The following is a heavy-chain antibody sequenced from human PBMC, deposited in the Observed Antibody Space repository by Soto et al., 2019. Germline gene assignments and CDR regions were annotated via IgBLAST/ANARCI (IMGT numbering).Heavy chain of an antibody. Sequence: PGGSLRLSCVATGFTFSSDAINWVRQTPGRGLEWVSGISGNGFNTYYADSVKGRFTISRDNSKNTLYLQLNSLRVEDTAVYFCAKSPRSDFEAPWDYWGQGTQVTVSS. CDR2: ISGNGFNT. V-gene: IGHV3-23*01. CDR3: AKSPRSDFEAPWDY. J-gene: IGHJ4*02. CDR1: GFTFSSDA.